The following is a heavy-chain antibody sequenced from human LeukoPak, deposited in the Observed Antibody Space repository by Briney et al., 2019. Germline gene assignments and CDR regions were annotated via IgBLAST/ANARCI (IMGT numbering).Heavy chain of an antibody. V-gene: IGHV4-59*01. J-gene: IGHJ4*02. CDR2: IYYSGST. D-gene: IGHD4-11*01. CDR1: GGSISSYY. Sequence: PSETLSLTCTVFGGSISSYYWSWIRQPPGKGLEWIGYIYYSGSTNYNPSLKSRVTISVDTSKNQFSLKLSSVTAADTAVYYCAASPTTVTTPFDYWGQGTLVTVSS. CDR3: AASPTTVTTPFDY.